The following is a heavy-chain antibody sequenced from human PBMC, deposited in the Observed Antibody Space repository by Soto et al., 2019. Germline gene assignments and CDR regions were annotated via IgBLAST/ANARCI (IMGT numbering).Heavy chain of an antibody. Sequence: SETLSLTCAVSGGSITSYYWSWIRQAPGKGLEWIGNIYYRGSTNYNPSLKSRVTIPVDTSKNQFSLKMSSVTAADTAVYFCARLDMIQYYFDYWGQGTLVTVSS. CDR1: GGSITSYY. V-gene: IGHV4-59*01. CDR3: ARLDMIQYYFDY. CDR2: IYYRGST. J-gene: IGHJ4*02. D-gene: IGHD2-2*03.